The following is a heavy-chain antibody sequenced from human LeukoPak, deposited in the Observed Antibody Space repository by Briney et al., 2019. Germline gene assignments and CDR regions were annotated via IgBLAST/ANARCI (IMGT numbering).Heavy chain of an antibody. J-gene: IGHJ4*02. CDR2: FSWNSGTI. D-gene: IGHD3-16*01. CDR1: GFTFDDYA. CDR3: AEDLFWGRTVVPTSPLDS. V-gene: IGHV3-9*01. Sequence: GGSLRLSCSASGFTFDDYAMHWVRQAPGKGRDWASGFSWNSGTIAYADSVKGRFTISRDNAKNSLYLQMNSLRPDDTAFYFCAEDLFWGRTVVPTSPLDSWGQGTLVTVSS.